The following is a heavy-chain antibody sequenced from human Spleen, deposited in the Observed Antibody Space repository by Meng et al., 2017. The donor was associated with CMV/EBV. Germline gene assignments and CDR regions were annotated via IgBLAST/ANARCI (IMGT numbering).Heavy chain of an antibody. CDR2: INPNSGGT. CDR3: ARILPRNIAPRWFLDY. CDR1: GYTFTGYY. Sequence: ASVKVSCKASGYTFTGYYMHWVRQAPGQGLEWMGWINPNSGGTNYAQKFQGRVTMTRDTSISTAYMELSRLRSDDTAVYYCARILPRNIAPRWFLDYWGQGTLVTVSS. D-gene: IGHD4-23*01. V-gene: IGHV1-2*02. J-gene: IGHJ4*02.